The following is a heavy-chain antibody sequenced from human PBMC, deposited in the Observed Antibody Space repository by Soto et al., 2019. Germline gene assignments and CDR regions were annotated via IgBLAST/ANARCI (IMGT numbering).Heavy chain of an antibody. CDR1: GFTFSSYS. CDR2: ISSSSSYI. D-gene: IGHD4-4*01. Sequence: GGSLRLSCAASGFTFSSYSMNWVRQAPGKGLEWVSSISSSSSYIYYADSVKGRFTISRDNAKNSLYLQMDSLRAEDTAVYYCARDYSNYVRPAYYYGMDVWGQGTTVTVSS. J-gene: IGHJ6*02. CDR3: ARDYSNYVRPAYYYGMDV. V-gene: IGHV3-21*01.